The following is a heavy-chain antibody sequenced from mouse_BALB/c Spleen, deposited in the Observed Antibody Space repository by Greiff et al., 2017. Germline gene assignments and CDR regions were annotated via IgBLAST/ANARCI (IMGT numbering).Heavy chain of an antibody. CDR1: GYSITSDYA. V-gene: IGHV3-2*02. Sequence: VQLKESGPGLVKPSQSLSLTCTVTGYSITSDYAWNWIRQFPGNKLEWMGYISYSGSTSYNPSLKSRISITRDTSKNQFFLQLNSVTTEDTATYYCARRGRYEAMDYWGQGTSVTVSS. J-gene: IGHJ4*01. D-gene: IGHD2-14*01. CDR2: ISYSGST. CDR3: ARRGRYEAMDY.